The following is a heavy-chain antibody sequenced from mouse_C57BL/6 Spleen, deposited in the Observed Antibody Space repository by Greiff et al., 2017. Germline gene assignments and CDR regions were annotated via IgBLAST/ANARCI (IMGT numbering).Heavy chain of an antibody. CDR2: IDPSDSET. D-gene: IGHD2-1*01. Sequence: VQLQQPGAELVRPGSSVKLSCKASGYTFTSYWMHWVKQRPIQGLEWIGNIDPSDSETHYNQKFKDKATLTVDKSSSTAYMQLRSRTSEDSEVDDCAREGNGYYYAMDYGGQGTSVTVSS. V-gene: IGHV1-52*01. CDR1: GYTFTSYW. J-gene: IGHJ4*01. CDR3: AREGNGYYYAMDY.